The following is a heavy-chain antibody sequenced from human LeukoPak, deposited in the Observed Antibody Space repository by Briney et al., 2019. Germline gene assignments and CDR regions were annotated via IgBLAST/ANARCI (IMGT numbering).Heavy chain of an antibody. J-gene: IGHJ5*02. CDR1: GGSISSYY. CDR2: IYYSGST. Sequence: PSETLPLTCTVSGGSISSYYWSWIRQPPGKGLEWIGYIYYSGSTNYNSSLKSRVTISVDTSKNQFSLTLSSVTAADTAVYYCATRPDIASTGPGWFDPWGQGTLVTVSS. CDR3: ATRPDIASTGPGWFDP. V-gene: IGHV4-59*12. D-gene: IGHD6-13*01.